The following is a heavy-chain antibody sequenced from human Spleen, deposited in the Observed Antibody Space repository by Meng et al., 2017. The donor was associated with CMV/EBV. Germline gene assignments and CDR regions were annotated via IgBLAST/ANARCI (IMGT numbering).Heavy chain of an antibody. Sequence: GESLKISCAASGFTFSSYWMHWVRQAPGKGLVWVSRINSDGNRIRSVDSVKGRFTIFRDNAKNSVYLQMNSLRVEDTAVYYCARESVRRIAVVTAGYFDYWGQGALVTVSS. CDR2: INSDGNRI. V-gene: IGHV3-74*01. CDR1: GFTFSSYW. CDR3: ARESVRRIAVVTAGYFDY. D-gene: IGHD2-21*02. J-gene: IGHJ4*02.